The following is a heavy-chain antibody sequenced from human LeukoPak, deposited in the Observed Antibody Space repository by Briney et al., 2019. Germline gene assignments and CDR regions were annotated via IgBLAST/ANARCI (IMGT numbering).Heavy chain of an antibody. V-gene: IGHV4-34*01. CDR3: ARVDAPMGYYYDMDV. D-gene: IGHD5-18*01. Sequence: SETLSLTCAVYGGSFSGYYWSWIRQPPGKGLEWIGEINHSGSTNYNPSLKSRVTISVDTSKNQFSLKLSSVTAADTAVYYCARVDAPMGYYYDMDVWGKGTTVTVSS. CDR1: GGSFSGYY. CDR2: INHSGST. J-gene: IGHJ6*03.